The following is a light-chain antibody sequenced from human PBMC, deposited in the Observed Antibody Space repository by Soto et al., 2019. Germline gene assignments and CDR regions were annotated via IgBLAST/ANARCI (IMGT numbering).Light chain of an antibody. Sequence: QSALTQPASVSGSPGQSITISCTGTSSDVGGYNYVSWYQQHPGKAPKLMIYDVNNRPSGVSNRFSGSKSGNTASLTISGLQAEDEADYYCSSYTRINTYVFGTGTKVTVL. J-gene: IGLJ1*01. CDR1: SSDVGGYNY. CDR3: SSYTRINTYV. V-gene: IGLV2-14*01. CDR2: DVN.